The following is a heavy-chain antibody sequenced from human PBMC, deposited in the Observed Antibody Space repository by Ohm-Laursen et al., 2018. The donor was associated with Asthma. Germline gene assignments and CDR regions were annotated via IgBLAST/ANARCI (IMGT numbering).Heavy chain of an antibody. V-gene: IGHV3-30*03. J-gene: IGHJ4*02. CDR3: ARDHDSSGYYWVY. Sequence: SLRLSCSASGFTFGTYGMHWVRQAPGKGLEWVAVISYDGSNKYYADSVKGRFTISRDNSKNTLYLQMNSLRAEDTAVYYCARDHDSSGYYWVYWGQGTLVTVSS. CDR1: GFTFGTYG. D-gene: IGHD3-22*01. CDR2: ISYDGSNK.